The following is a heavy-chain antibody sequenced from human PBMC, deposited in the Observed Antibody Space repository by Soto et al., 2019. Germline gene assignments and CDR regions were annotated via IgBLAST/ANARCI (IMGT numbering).Heavy chain of an antibody. Sequence: LRLSCAASGFTFSSYAMHWVRQAPGKGLEWVAVISYDGSNKYYADSVKGRFTISRDNSKNTLYLQMNSLRAEDTAVYYCARPKESIYCSSTSCSSLSPYYYYGMDVWGQGTKVTVSS. CDR3: ARPKESIYCSSTSCSSLSPYYYYGMDV. CDR2: ISYDGSNK. V-gene: IGHV3-30-3*01. D-gene: IGHD2-2*01. CDR1: GFTFSSYA. J-gene: IGHJ6*02.